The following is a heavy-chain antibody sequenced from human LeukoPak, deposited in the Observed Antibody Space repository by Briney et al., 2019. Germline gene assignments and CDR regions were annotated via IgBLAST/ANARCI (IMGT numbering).Heavy chain of an antibody. CDR1: GGSISSYY. V-gene: IGHV4-59*01. Sequence: PSETLSLTCTVSGGSISSYYWSWIRQPPGKGLEWIGYIYYSGSTNYNPSPKSRVTISVDTSKNQFSLKLSSVTAADTAVYYCARDNVGGYNFDYWGQGTLVTVSS. CDR3: ARDNVGGYNFDY. D-gene: IGHD5-24*01. CDR2: IYYSGST. J-gene: IGHJ4*02.